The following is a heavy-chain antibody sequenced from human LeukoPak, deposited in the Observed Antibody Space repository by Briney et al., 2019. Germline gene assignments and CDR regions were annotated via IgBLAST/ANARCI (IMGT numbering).Heavy chain of an antibody. CDR3: ARGSFFVSGWYVY. J-gene: IGHJ4*02. CDR2: ISYDGSNK. Sequence: GGSLRLSCAASGFTFSSYAMHWVRQAPGKGLEWVAVISYDGSNKYYADSVKGRFTISRDNSKNTLYLQMNSLRAEDTAVYYCARGSFFVSGWYVYWGQGTLVTVSS. D-gene: IGHD6-19*01. CDR1: GFTFSSYA. V-gene: IGHV3-30-3*01.